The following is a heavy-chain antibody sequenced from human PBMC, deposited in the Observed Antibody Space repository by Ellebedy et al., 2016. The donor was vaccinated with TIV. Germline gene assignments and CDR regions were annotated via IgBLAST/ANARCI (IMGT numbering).Heavy chain of an antibody. J-gene: IGHJ4*02. CDR2: IKRKADGGTT. CDR1: GFTFSNTW. CDR3: TTYYEKSGHYGLAVR. V-gene: IGHV3-15*01. D-gene: IGHD3-22*01. Sequence: GGSLRLSCAASGFTFSNTWMSWVRQAPGTGLEWVGRIKRKADGGTTDYTAPVKGRFTLSRDDSKTTVYLQMNSLKTEDTAVYYCTTYYEKSGHYGLAVRWGQGTLVMVSS.